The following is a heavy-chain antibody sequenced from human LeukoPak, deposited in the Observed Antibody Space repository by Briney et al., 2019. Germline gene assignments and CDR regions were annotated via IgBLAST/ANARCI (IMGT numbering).Heavy chain of an antibody. Sequence: PGGSLRLSCAASGFTVSSNYMSWVRQAPGKGLEWVSVIYSGGSTYYADSVKGRFTISRDNSKNTLYLQMNSLRAEDTAVYYCAKLGYCSSTSCYVDYWGQGTLVTVSS. V-gene: IGHV3-53*01. J-gene: IGHJ4*02. CDR1: GFTVSSNY. D-gene: IGHD2-2*01. CDR2: IYSGGST. CDR3: AKLGYCSSTSCYVDY.